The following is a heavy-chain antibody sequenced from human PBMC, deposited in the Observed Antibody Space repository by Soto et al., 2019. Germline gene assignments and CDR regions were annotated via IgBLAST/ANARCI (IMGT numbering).Heavy chain of an antibody. J-gene: IGHJ4*02. V-gene: IGHV3-21*02. CDR2: ISASSTYI. CDR1: GFIFISHT. D-gene: IGHD5-12*01. Sequence: EVQLVESGGGLVKPGGSLRLSCAASGFIFISHTMNWVRQVPGKGLEWVSSISASSTYIYYADSLKGRFTISRDNAYNSLYLQVSSLRAEDTAVYYCARGWLRDPWMYWGQGTLVTVSS. CDR3: ARGWLRDPWMY.